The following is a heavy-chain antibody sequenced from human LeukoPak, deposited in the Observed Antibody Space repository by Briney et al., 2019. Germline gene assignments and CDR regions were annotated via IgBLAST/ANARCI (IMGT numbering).Heavy chain of an antibody. J-gene: IGHJ5*02. Sequence: SETLSLTCAVYGGSFSGHFWSWIRQPPGKGLEWIGEINHSGSTNYNPSLKSRVTMSVDTSKNQFSLKLSSVTAADTAVYYCARLDYYDSSGQNWFDPWGQGTLVTVSS. CDR2: INHSGST. CDR1: GGSFSGHF. D-gene: IGHD3-22*01. V-gene: IGHV4-34*01. CDR3: ARLDYYDSSGQNWFDP.